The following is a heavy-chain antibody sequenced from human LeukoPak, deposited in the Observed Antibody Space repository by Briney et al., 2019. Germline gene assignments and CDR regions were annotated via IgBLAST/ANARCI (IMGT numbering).Heavy chain of an antibody. CDR1: GGSISSGSYY. CDR3: ARTTGYGGNHYYYYYMDV. CDR2: IYTSGST. V-gene: IGHV4-61*02. D-gene: IGHD4-23*01. J-gene: IGHJ6*03. Sequence: PSETLSLTCTVSGGSISSGSYYWSWIRQPAGKGLEWIGRIYTSGSTNYNPSLKSRVTISVDTSKNQFSLKLSSVTAADTAVYYCARTTGYGGNHYYYYYMDVWGKGTTVTVSS.